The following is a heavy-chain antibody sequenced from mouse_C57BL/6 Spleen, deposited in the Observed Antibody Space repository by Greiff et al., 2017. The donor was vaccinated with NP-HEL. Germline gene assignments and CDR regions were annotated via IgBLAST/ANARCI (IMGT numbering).Heavy chain of an antibody. Sequence: EVQLQQSGPELVKPGASVKIPCKASGYTFTDYNMDWVKQSHGKSLEWIGDINHNNGGTIYNQKFKGKATLTVDKSSSTAYMELRSLTSEDTAVYYCARNGRSYYGNYAMYYWGQGTSVTVSS. D-gene: IGHD2-1*01. CDR1: GYTFTDYN. CDR3: ARNGRSYYGNYAMYY. V-gene: IGHV1-18*01. CDR2: INHNNGGT. J-gene: IGHJ4*01.